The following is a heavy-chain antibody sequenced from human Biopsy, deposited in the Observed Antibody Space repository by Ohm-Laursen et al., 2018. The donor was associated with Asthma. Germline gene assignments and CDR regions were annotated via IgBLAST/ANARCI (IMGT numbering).Heavy chain of an antibody. V-gene: IGHV1-69*13. D-gene: IGHD5-12*01. Sequence: SVKVSCKVSGDSLGSFINYAISWVRQAPRQGLEWMGGLIPVLGTADYAPMFEGRVTITADESTSTAYLELTGLRFEDTAVYYCARGYSGTDRIVYYYSGMEVWGQGTTVTVSS. CDR1: GDSLGSFINYA. CDR3: ARGYSGTDRIVYYYSGMEV. CDR2: LIPVLGTA. J-gene: IGHJ6*02.